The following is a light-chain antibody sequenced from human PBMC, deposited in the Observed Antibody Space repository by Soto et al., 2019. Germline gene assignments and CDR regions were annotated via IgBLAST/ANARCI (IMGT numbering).Light chain of an antibody. J-gene: IGKJ3*01. V-gene: IGKV1-39*01. CDR1: QSISSY. CDR2: AAS. CDR3: QQSYSTLYT. Sequence: DSQMTQSPSSLSASVGDRVTITCRASQSISSYVNWYQQKPGKAPKLLIYAASSLQSGVPSRFSGSGSGTDFTLTISSLQPEDFATYYCQQSYSTLYTFGPGTKVDIK.